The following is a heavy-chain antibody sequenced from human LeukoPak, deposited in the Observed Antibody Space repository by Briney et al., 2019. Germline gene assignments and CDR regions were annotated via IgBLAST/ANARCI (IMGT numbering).Heavy chain of an antibody. Sequence: GGSLRLSCAASGFTFSSYDMSWVRQAPGKGLVWVSRISPEGSGTTYGDSVKGRFTISRDSAKNTLYLQMNSLRAEDAAVYYCTRVLAGRSGLMDVWGRGTTVTVSS. J-gene: IGHJ6*02. CDR2: ISPEGSGT. V-gene: IGHV3-74*01. CDR3: TRVLAGRSGLMDV. D-gene: IGHD2-8*02. CDR1: GFTFSSYD.